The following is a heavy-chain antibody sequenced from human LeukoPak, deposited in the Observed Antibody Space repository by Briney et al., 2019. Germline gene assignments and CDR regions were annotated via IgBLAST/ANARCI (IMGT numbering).Heavy chain of an antibody. V-gene: IGHV3-21*01. CDR2: ISSSSSYI. D-gene: IGHD2-15*01. Sequence: GGSLRLSCAASGFTFSSYSMNWVRQAPGKGLEWVSSISSSSSYIYYADSVKGRFTISRDNAKKSLYLQMNSLRADDTAVYYCARDDRVYCSGGSCSLFGYWGQGTLVTVSS. CDR3: ARDDRVYCSGGSCSLFGY. J-gene: IGHJ4*02. CDR1: GFTFSSYS.